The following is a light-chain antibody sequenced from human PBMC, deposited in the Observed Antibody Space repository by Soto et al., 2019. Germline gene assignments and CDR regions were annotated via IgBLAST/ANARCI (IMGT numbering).Light chain of an antibody. V-gene: IGKV3D-20*02. Sequence: EIVFTQSPATLSLSPGERATLSGRASQSVSSSYLAWYQQKPGQAPRLLIYDASTRATGIPARFSGSGSGTDFTLTIRSLEPEDFAVYYCQQRSNWLAITFGQGTTVDIK. CDR2: DAS. J-gene: IGKJ1*01. CDR1: QSVSSSY. CDR3: QQRSNWLAIT.